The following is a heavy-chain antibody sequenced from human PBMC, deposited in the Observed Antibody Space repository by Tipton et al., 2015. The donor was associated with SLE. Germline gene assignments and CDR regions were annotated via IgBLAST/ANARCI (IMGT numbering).Heavy chain of an antibody. D-gene: IGHD6-19*01. CDR3: ARDLRISGWIDAFDV. CDR2: IYNSGST. V-gene: IGHV4-4*07. Sequence: TLSLTCTVSGGSIRTYYWSWIRQPAGKGLEWIGRIYNSGSTNYNPSLKSRLTISVDTSNTQFSLRLRSVTAADTAVYYCARDLRISGWIDAFDVWGPGTMVSVSS. CDR1: GGSIRTYY. J-gene: IGHJ3*01.